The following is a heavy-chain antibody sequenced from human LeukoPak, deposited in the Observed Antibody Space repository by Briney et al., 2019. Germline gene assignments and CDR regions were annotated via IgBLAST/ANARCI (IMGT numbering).Heavy chain of an antibody. CDR2: ISSSSSYI. Sequence: PGGSLRLSCAASGFTFGSYSMNWVRQAPGKGLEWVSSISSSSSYIYYADSVKGRFTISRDNAKNSLYLQMNSLRAEDTAVYYCARETYYDFWSGYSYYYYMDVWGKGTTVTVSS. CDR3: ARETYYDFWSGYSYYYYMDV. D-gene: IGHD3-3*01. CDR1: GFTFGSYS. J-gene: IGHJ6*03. V-gene: IGHV3-21*01.